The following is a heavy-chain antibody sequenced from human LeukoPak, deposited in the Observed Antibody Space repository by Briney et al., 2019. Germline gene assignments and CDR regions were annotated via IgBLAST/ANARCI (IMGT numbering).Heavy chain of an antibody. Sequence: GGSLRLSCAASDFTFSGSAMHWVRQASGRGLEWVGRIRDKANTYATSYAASVKGRFTISRDDLKNTAYLQMNSLKTEDTALYYCTSEVGSWFDYWGQGTLVTVSS. V-gene: IGHV3-73*01. CDR1: DFTFSGSA. J-gene: IGHJ4*02. CDR2: IRDKANTYAT. D-gene: IGHD6-13*01. CDR3: TSEVGSWFDY.